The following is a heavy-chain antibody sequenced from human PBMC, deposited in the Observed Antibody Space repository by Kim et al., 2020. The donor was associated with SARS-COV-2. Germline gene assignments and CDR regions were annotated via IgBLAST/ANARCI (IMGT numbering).Heavy chain of an antibody. J-gene: IGHJ6*02. Sequence: ASVKVSCKASGYTFTSYAMHWVRQAPGQRLEWMGWINAGNGNTKYSQKFQGRVTITRDTSASTAYMELSSLRSEDTAVYYCARVPRSRTRITMVRGVINYYDGMDVGGQGTTVTVS. V-gene: IGHV1-3*01. CDR2: INAGNGNT. CDR3: ARVPRSRTRITMVRGVINYYDGMDV. CDR1: GYTFTSYA. D-gene: IGHD3-10*01.